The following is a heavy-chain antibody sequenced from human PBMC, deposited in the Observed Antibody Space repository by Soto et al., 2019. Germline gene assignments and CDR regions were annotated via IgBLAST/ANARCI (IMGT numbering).Heavy chain of an antibody. CDR2: IYPGDSDT. V-gene: IGHV5-51*01. Sequence: EVQLVQSGVEVKKPGESLKISCKGSGYSFSTYWIGWVRQMPGKGLEWMGIIYPGDSDTRYSPSFQGQVTISADKSISTAYVQWSSLKASDTAVYFCARQAGGDTTSPADYWGQGTLVTVSS. CDR3: ARQAGGDTTSPADY. J-gene: IGHJ4*02. D-gene: IGHD2-2*01. CDR1: GYSFSTYW.